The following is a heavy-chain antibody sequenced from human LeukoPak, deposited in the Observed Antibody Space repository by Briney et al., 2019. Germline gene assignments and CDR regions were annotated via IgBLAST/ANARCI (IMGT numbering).Heavy chain of an antibody. V-gene: IGHV4-59*05. D-gene: IGHD3-16*02. CDR1: VGSIRGYY. J-gene: IGHJ4*02. Sequence: SETLSLTCDVSVGSIRGYYWSWIRQSPEKGLEWIGSLYHTGSAYYNPSLKSRVTISMDVSKNHFSLKLSSVTAADTAVYYCARTYDYVWGSYRSHSFDSWGQGTLVTVSS. CDR3: ARTYDYVWGSYRSHSFDS. CDR2: LYHTGSA.